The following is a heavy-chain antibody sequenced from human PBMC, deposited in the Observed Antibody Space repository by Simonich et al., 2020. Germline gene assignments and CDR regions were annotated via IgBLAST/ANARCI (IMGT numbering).Heavy chain of an antibody. Sequence: QVQLQQWGAGLLKPSETLSLTCAVYGGSFSGYYWSGIRQPPGKGLEWIGEINHSGSTNYNPSFKRRVTISVDTSKNQFSLKLSSVTAADTAVYYCARRRKVRGVQYYFDYWGQGTLVTVSS. CDR2: INHSGST. J-gene: IGHJ4*02. D-gene: IGHD3-10*01. CDR3: ARRRKVRGVQYYFDY. CDR1: GGSFSGYY. V-gene: IGHV4-34*01.